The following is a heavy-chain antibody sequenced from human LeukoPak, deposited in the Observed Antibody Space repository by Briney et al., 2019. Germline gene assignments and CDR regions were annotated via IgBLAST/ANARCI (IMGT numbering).Heavy chain of an antibody. CDR2: ISAYNGNT. CDR3: ARGSVNGDYGCCFQH. J-gene: IGHJ1*01. Sequence: VASVKVSCKASGYTFTSYGISWVRQAPGQGLEWMGWISAYNGNTNYAQKLQGSVTMTTDTSTSTAYMELRSLRSDDTAVYYCARGSVNGDYGCCFQHWGQGTLVTVSS. CDR1: GYTFTSYG. D-gene: IGHD4-17*01. V-gene: IGHV1-18*01.